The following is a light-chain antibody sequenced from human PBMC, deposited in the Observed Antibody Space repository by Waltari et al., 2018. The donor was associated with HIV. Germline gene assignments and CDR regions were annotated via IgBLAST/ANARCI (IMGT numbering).Light chain of an antibody. CDR3: SSYTSSSTPLVV. J-gene: IGLJ2*01. CDR1: SSDVGGYNY. CDR2: DVS. V-gene: IGLV2-14*03. Sequence: QSALTQPASLSGSPGKAITISCTGTSSDVGGYNYYSRSHQHPGKAPKLLIYDVSNRPSGVSNRFSGSKSGNTASLTISGLQAEDEADYYCSSYTSSSTPLVVFGGGTKLTVL.